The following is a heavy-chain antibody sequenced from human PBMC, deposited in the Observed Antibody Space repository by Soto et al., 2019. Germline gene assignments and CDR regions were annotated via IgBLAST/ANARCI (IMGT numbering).Heavy chain of an antibody. Sequence: QVQLQESGPGLVKPSQTLSLTCTVSGGSISSGGYYWSWIRQHPGKGLEWIGYIYYSGSTYYNPSLKSRFTISVDTSKNQFSLKLSSVTAADTAVYYCARNYDSSGYYYGGSGVFDYWGQGTLVTVSS. V-gene: IGHV4-31*03. CDR3: ARNYDSSGYYYGGSGVFDY. J-gene: IGHJ4*02. D-gene: IGHD3-22*01. CDR1: GGSISSGGYY. CDR2: IYYSGST.